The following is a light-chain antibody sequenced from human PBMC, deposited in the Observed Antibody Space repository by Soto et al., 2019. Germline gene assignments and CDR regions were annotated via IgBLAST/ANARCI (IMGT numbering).Light chain of an antibody. Sequence: IQMTQSPSSLSASLGDRVTITCRASQSISSYLNWYQQKPGKAPKLLIYAASSLQGGVPSRFSGSGSGTEFTLTISSLQPDDFATYYCQQYNSYSFGQGTKVDI. CDR3: QQYNSYS. CDR1: QSISSY. J-gene: IGKJ1*01. CDR2: AAS. V-gene: IGKV1-39*01.